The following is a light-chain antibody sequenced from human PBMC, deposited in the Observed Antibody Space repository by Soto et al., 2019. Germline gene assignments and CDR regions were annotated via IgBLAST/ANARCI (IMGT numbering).Light chain of an antibody. Sequence: DIQMTQSPSSLSASVGDRVTITCQASQDISNYLNWYQQKPGKAPKLLIYDASNLETGVPSRFSGSGSGTDFTFTISLLQPEDISTYYCQQHDQFPPLTFGGGTQVEIK. CDR2: DAS. CDR1: QDISNY. J-gene: IGKJ4*01. V-gene: IGKV1-33*01. CDR3: QQHDQFPPLT.